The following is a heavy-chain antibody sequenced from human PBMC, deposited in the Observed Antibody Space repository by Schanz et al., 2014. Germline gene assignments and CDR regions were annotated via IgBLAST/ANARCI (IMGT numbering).Heavy chain of an antibody. V-gene: IGHV1-2*02. CDR2: INPDSGGT. D-gene: IGHD1-26*01. CDR1: GYTLTAYY. CDR3: AKELYGEPTDY. Sequence: QVQLVQSGAEVKKPGASVKVSCKASGYTLTAYYMHWVRQAPGQGLEWMGWINPDSGGTNYAQKFQGRVTMTGDTSISTAYMELSRLSSDDTAVYYCAKELYGEPTDYWGQGTLVTVSS. J-gene: IGHJ4*02.